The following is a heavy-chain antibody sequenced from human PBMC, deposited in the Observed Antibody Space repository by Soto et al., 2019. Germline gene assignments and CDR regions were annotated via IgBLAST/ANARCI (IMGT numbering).Heavy chain of an antibody. V-gene: IGHV3-30*18. CDR2: ISYEGDNK. CDR3: AKGLGISGNYNLFDY. D-gene: IGHD1-26*01. J-gene: IGHJ4*02. CDR1: GFTFNNYG. Sequence: QVQLVESGGGVVQPGRSLRLSCAASGFTFNNYGMHWVRQAPGKGLEWVALISYEGDNKYFPASVKGRFTISRNNSKNPLYLQMNSLRPEDTAVYYCAKGLGISGNYNLFDYWGQGILVTVSS.